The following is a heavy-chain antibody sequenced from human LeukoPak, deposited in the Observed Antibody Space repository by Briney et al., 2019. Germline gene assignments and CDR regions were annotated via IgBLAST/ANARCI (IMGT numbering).Heavy chain of an antibody. CDR3: ARAPRGYCSNTSCRHYFDY. Sequence: SETLSLTCAVYGGSFSGYYWSWIRQPPGKGLEWIGEINHSGSTNYNPSLKSRVTISADTSKNQFSLKLSSVTAADTAVYYCARAPRGYCSNTSCRHYFDYWGQGTLVTVSS. CDR2: INHSGST. D-gene: IGHD2-2*01. V-gene: IGHV4-34*01. J-gene: IGHJ4*02. CDR1: GGSFSGYY.